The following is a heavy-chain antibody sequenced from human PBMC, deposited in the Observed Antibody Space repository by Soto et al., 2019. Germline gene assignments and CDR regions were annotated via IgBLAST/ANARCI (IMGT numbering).Heavy chain of an antibody. Sequence: GGSLRLSCAASGFTFSSYSMNWVRQAPGKGLEWVSYISSSSSTIYYADSVRGRFTISRDNVQNTVYLQMNSLGAEDTAVYYCVKEQTTYYFDNWGQGEMVTVSS. CDR1: GFTFSSYS. V-gene: IGHV3-48*01. CDR3: VKEQTTYYFDN. CDR2: ISSSSSTI. J-gene: IGHJ3*02. D-gene: IGHD3-10*01.